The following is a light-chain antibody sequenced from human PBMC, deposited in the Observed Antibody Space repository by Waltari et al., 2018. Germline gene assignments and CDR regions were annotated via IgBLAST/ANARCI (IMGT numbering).Light chain of an antibody. CDR1: QGIRSY. CDR2: DAS. J-gene: IGKJ4*01. CDR3: QQLHTFPLT. Sequence: IQLTQSPSSLSASVGDRVTITCRASQGIRSYLVGYKQKPGKAPKLRTKDASALQSGVPPRFGGSRAGTDFTLTISSLQPEEFATYYCQQLHTFPLTFGGGTKVDIK. V-gene: IGKV1-9*01.